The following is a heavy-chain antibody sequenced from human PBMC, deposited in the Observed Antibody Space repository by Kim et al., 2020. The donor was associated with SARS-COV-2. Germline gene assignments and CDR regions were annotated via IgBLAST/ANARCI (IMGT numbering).Heavy chain of an antibody. J-gene: IGHJ4*02. D-gene: IGHD3-9*01. V-gene: IGHV4-59*01. Sequence: SETLSLTCTVSGGSISSYYWSWIRQSPGKGLEWIGYIYYSGSTNYNPSLKSRVTISVDTSKNQFSLKLSSVTAADTAVYYCARQYYDILTGYPLFDYWGQGTLVTVSS. CDR1: GGSISSYY. CDR3: ARQYYDILTGYPLFDY. CDR2: IYYSGST.